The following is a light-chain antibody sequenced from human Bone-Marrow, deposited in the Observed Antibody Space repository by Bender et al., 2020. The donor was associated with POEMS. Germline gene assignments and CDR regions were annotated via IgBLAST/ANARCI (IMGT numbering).Light chain of an antibody. CDR1: KLGEEY. Sequence: SYELTQPPSVSVSPGQTATITCSGEKLGEEYACWYQQKPGQSPVVVIYQDTKRPSGIPERFSGSTSGNTASLTISGTQTMDEADYYCRSWGSNTAVFGGGTKLTV. CDR3: RSWGSNTAV. J-gene: IGLJ2*01. CDR2: QDT. V-gene: IGLV3-1*01.